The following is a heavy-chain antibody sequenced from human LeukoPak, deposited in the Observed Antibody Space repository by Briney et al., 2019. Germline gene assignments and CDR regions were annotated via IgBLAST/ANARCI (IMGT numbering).Heavy chain of an antibody. J-gene: IGHJ4*02. V-gene: IGHV3-73*01. CDR1: GFTFSGSA. CDR2: IRSKANSYAT. D-gene: IGHD3-22*01. CDR3: TRLYYYDSSGYWITPASAWQEN. Sequence: PGGSLRLSCAASGFTFSGSAMHWVRQASGKGLEWVGGIRSKANSYATAYAASVKGRFTISRDDSKNTAYLQMNSLKTEDTAVYYCTRLYYYDSSGYWITPASAWQENWGQGTLVTVSS.